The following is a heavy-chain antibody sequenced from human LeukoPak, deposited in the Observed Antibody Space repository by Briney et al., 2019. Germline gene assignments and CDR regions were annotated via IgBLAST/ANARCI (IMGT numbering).Heavy chain of an antibody. Sequence: AGSLTLSWAASGFTFSRYGMHWVRQAPGKGLEWVAFIRYDGSNKDSADSVKGRFTISTDNSKNTLFLEMNSLRAEDTAVYYCVQDNVGSGWPFDYWGQGTLVTVSS. CDR3: VQDNVGSGWPFDY. CDR2: IRYDGSNK. J-gene: IGHJ4*02. V-gene: IGHV3-30*02. CDR1: GFTFSRYG. D-gene: IGHD6-19*01.